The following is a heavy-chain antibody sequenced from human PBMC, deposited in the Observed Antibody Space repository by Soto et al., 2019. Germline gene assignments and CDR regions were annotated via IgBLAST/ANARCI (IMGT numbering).Heavy chain of an antibody. D-gene: IGHD1-26*01. Sequence: SETLSLTRTVSGGSVSSGSYYWSWIRQPPGKGLEWIGYIYYSVSTNYNPSLKSRVTIAVDTSKNQFSLKLSSVTAADTAVYYCARIGRSVDAFDIWGQRTMVT. CDR3: ARIGRSVDAFDI. CDR1: GGSVSSGSYY. CDR2: IYYSVST. J-gene: IGHJ3*02. V-gene: IGHV4-61*01.